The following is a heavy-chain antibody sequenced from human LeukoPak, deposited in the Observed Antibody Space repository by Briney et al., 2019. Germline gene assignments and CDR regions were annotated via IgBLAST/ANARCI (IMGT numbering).Heavy chain of an antibody. CDR1: GFTFSSYA. V-gene: IGHV3-23*01. Sequence: PGGSLRLSCAASGFTFSSYAMSWVRQAPGKGLEWVSAISGSGGSTYYADSVKGRFTISRDNSKNTLYLQMNSLRAEDTAVYYCAKAGANYDILTGYYWEPAFDIWGRGTMVTVSS. D-gene: IGHD3-9*01. J-gene: IGHJ3*02. CDR2: ISGSGGST. CDR3: AKAGANYDILTGYYWEPAFDI.